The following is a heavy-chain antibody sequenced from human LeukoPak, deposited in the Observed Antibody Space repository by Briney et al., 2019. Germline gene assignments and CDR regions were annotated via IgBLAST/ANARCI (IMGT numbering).Heavy chain of an antibody. D-gene: IGHD6-19*01. V-gene: IGHV3-72*01. CDR1: GFTFSSYA. Sequence: GGSLRLSCAASGFTFSSYAMSWVRQAPGKGLEWVARTRDKAKSYTTEYAASVKGRFTISRDDSKNSLYLQMNSLKTDDTAVYFCARGGSGPLNYQYAMDVWGQGTTVTVSS. CDR2: TRDKAKSYTT. J-gene: IGHJ6*02. CDR3: ARGGSGPLNYQYAMDV.